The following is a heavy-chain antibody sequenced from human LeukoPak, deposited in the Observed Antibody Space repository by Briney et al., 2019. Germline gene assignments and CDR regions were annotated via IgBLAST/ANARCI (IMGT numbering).Heavy chain of an antibody. V-gene: IGHV3-23*01. CDR3: AKDDYYDILTGSTLDY. CDR1: GFTFSSYA. D-gene: IGHD3-9*01. J-gene: IGHJ4*02. CDR2: ISGSGGST. Sequence: GGSLRLSCAASGFTFSSYAMSWVRQAPGKGLEWVSDISGSGGSTYYADSVKGRFTISRDNSKNTLYLQMNSLRAEDTAVYYCAKDDYYDILTGSTLDYWGQGTLVTVSS.